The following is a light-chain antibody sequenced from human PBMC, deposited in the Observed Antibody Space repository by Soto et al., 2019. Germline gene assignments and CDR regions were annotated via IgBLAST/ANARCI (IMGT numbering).Light chain of an antibody. V-gene: IGKV3-20*01. CDR3: QQYDSSPWT. Sequence: EIVLTQSPGTLSLSPGERATLSCRASQSVSSSYLAWYQQTPGQAPRLLVYDTSYRATGGPDRFSGSGSGTDFTLTISRLEPEDSAVYYCQQYDSSPWTFGQGTRWISN. CDR2: DTS. CDR1: QSVSSSY. J-gene: IGKJ1*01.